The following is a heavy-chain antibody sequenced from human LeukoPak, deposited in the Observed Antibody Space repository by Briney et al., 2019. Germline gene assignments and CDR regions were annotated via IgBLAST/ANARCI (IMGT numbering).Heavy chain of an antibody. D-gene: IGHD2-2*01. V-gene: IGHV1-18*01. CDR1: GYTFTSYG. CDR3: ARDSDIVVVPAAISFDP. J-gene: IGHJ5*02. CDR2: ISAYNGNA. Sequence: ASVEVSCKASGYTFTSYGISWVRQAPGQGLEWMGWISAYNGNANYAQKFQGRVTMTTDTSTSTAYMELRSLRSDDTAVYYCARDSDIVVVPAAISFDPWGQGTLVTVSS.